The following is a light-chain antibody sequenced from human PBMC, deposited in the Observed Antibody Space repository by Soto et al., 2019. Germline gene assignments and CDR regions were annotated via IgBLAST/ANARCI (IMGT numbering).Light chain of an antibody. CDR3: QHYVTSLTT. V-gene: IGKV3-20*01. J-gene: IGKJ1*01. CDR1: QSVTSNY. Sequence: EIVLTQSPGTLSLSPGERATLSCGASQSVTSNYLAWYQQKPGQAPRLLIFGASIRVKGIPDRFIGSGSGTDFTLTISRLEPEAFAVYYCQHYVTSLTTFGQGTKVDIK. CDR2: GAS.